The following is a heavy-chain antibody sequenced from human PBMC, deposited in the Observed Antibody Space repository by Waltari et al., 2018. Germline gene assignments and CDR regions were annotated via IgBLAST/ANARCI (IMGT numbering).Heavy chain of an antibody. D-gene: IGHD1-26*01. CDR2: FDPEDGET. J-gene: IGHJ4*02. CDR3: ATGARRGATDFDY. CDR1: GYSLTEVS. Sequence: QVQLVQSGAEVKKPGASVKISCKVAGYSLTEVSRHWVRQAPGKGLEWMGGFDPEDGETIYAQKFQGRVTMTEDTSTDTAYMELSSLRSEDTAVYYCATGARRGATDFDYWGQGTLVTVSS. V-gene: IGHV1-24*01.